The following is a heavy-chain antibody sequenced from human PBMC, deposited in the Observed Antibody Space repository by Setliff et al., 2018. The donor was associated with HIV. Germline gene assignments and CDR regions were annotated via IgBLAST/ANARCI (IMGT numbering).Heavy chain of an antibody. CDR1: GFTFHDYG. Sequence: GGSLRLSCAASGFTFHDYGMSWVRQAPGKGLEWVSGINWNGGSIGYADSVKGRFAISRDNGNNSLYLQMNSLRVEDTALYYCARGFCSGGSCYYFPPLDCWGQGTLVTVSS. CDR3: ARGFCSGGSCYYFPPLDC. V-gene: IGHV3-20*04. J-gene: IGHJ4*02. D-gene: IGHD2-15*01. CDR2: INWNGGSI.